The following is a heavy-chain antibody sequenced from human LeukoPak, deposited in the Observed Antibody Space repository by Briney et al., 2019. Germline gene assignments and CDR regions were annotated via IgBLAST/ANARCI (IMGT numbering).Heavy chain of an antibody. J-gene: IGHJ4*02. D-gene: IGHD6-19*01. CDR1: GFTVSSNY. V-gene: IGHV3-53*01. Sequence: GGSLRLSCAVSGFTVSSNYMSWVRQAPGKGLEWVSVMYSGGSTYYADSVKGRFTVSRDNSRNTLYLQMSSLRVEDTAVYYCARDFSSGWVDYWGQGTLVTVSS. CDR3: ARDFSSGWVDY. CDR2: MYSGGST.